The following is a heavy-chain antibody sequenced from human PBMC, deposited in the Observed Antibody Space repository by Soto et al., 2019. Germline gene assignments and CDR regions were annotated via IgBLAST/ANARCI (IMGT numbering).Heavy chain of an antibody. CDR1: GFSISNYY. V-gene: IGHV4-59*08. D-gene: IGHD3-9*01. Sequence: SETLSLTCPFSGFSISNYYWNWFRQPPGKGLEWIGYIYYSGGTNYNPSLKSRVTMSVDTSKNQFSLNLRSVTAADTAVYYCARLHIWTGYPADYWGQGTLVTVSS. J-gene: IGHJ4*02. CDR3: ARLHIWTGYPADY. CDR2: IYYSGGT.